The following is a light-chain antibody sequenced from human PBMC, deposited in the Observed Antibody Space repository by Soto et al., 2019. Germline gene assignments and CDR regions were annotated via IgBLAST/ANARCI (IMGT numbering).Light chain of an antibody. CDR1: QSVSTW. J-gene: IGKJ2*01. CDR3: QQYTNPYT. V-gene: IGKV1-5*03. CDR2: QAS. Sequence: DIQMTQSPSTLSASVGDRVTIACRASQSVSTWLAWYQQKPGEAPRLLIYQASTLEVGVPSRFSGSGSGTEFTLTISNLQPEDFATYYWQQYTNPYTFGQGTKLEI.